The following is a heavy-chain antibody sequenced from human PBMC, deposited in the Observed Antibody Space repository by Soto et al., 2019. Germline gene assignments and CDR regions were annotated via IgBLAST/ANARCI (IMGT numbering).Heavy chain of an antibody. Sequence: QLQLQESGSGLVRPSQTLSLTCAVSGASVSSSGYSWSWIRQPPGKALEWIGYIYHSGSTNYNPSLESRVTMSIDRSKNQFSLKLSSVTAADTAVYYCARAEVLRNGADLTLDGFDVWGQGTKVTVSS. V-gene: IGHV4-30-2*01. CDR2: IYHSGST. CDR1: GASVSSSGYS. D-gene: IGHD3-9*01. CDR3: ARAEVLRNGADLTLDGFDV. J-gene: IGHJ3*01.